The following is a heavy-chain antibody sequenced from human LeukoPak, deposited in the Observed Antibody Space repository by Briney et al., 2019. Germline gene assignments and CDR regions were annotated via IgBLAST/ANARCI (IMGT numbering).Heavy chain of an antibody. CDR1: GFTFSSYW. J-gene: IGHJ4*02. CDR2: INSDGSST. D-gene: IGHD2-21*02. V-gene: IGHV3-74*01. CDR3: AKGFWVVTATYYFDY. Sequence: GGSLRLSCAASGFTFSSYWMHWVRQAPGKGLVWVSRINSDGSSTSYADSVKGRFTISRDNAKNTLYLQMNSLRAEDTAVYYCAKGFWVVTATYYFDYWGQGTLVTVSS.